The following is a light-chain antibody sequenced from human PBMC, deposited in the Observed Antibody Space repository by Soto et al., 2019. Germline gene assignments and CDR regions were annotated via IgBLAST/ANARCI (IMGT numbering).Light chain of an antibody. J-gene: IGKJ5*01. CDR1: QSVSNNY. V-gene: IGKV3-20*01. Sequence: EIVLTQSPGTLSLSPGERATLSCRASQSVSNNYLAWYQQKPGQAPRLLIYGASNRATGIPDRFSGSGSGTDFTLTIARLEPEDFAVYYCQEYDGAPITFGLGTRLEIK. CDR3: QEYDGAPIT. CDR2: GAS.